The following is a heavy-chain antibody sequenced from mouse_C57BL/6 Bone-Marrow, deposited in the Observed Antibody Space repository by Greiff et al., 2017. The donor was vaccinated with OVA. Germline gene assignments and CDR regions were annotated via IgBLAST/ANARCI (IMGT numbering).Heavy chain of an antibody. CDR1: GYTFTNYW. D-gene: IGHD1-1*01. Sequence: VQLQQPGAELVRPGTSVKLSCKASGYTFTNYWMHWVKQRPGQGLEWIGVIAPSDSYINYNQKFKGRATLTVDTSSSTAYIHLSSLTSEDSAVYYRAHHGSRLYLPHRGQGTSLTVSS. CDR2: IAPSDSYI. CDR3: AHHGSRLYLPH. J-gene: IGHJ2*02. V-gene: IGHV1-59*01.